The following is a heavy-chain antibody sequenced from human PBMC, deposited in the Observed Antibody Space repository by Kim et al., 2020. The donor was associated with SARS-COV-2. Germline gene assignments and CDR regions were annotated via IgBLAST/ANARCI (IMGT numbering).Heavy chain of an antibody. CDR1: GFTFDDYA. CDR2: ISWNSGRI. J-gene: IGHJ4*02. V-gene: IGHV3-9*01. CDR3: ARGQRYYDDNSGLAPTFDY. Sequence: GGSLRLSCTASGFTFDDYAIHWVRQVPGKGLEWVSSISWNSGRIGYADSVKGRFTISRDNAKNSLYLQMNSLIPDDTAFYFCARGQRYYDDNSGLAPTFDYWGQGALGTVSS. D-gene: IGHD3-22*01.